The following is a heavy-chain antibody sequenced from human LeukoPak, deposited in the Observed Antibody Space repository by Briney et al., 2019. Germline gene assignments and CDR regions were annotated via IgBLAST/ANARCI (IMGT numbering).Heavy chain of an antibody. V-gene: IGHV3-23*01. D-gene: IGHD1-26*01. Sequence: GGSLRLSCVASGFSFKSYGMTWVRQAPGKGLEWVSGISNSGGNTDYADSVKGRFTISRDNAKNTLYLQMNSLRAEDTAVYYCARSKYSGSYDYWGQGTLVTVSS. CDR3: ARSKYSGSYDY. CDR1: GFSFKSYG. J-gene: IGHJ4*02. CDR2: ISNSGGNT.